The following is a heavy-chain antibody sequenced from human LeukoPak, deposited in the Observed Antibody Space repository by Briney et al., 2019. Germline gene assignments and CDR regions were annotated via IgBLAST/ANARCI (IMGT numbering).Heavy chain of an antibody. CDR3: ARVGYYDSSGHDY. D-gene: IGHD3-22*01. J-gene: IGHJ4*02. CDR1: GGSSSGYY. Sequence: SETLSLTCAVYGGSSSGYYWSWIRQPPGKGLEWIGEINHSGSTNYNPSLKSRVTISVDTSKNQFSLKLSSVTAADTAVYYCARVGYYDSSGHDYWGQGTLVTVSS. CDR2: INHSGST. V-gene: IGHV4-34*01.